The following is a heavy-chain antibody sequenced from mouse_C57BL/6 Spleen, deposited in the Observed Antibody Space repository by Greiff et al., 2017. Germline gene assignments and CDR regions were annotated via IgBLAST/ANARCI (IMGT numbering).Heavy chain of an antibody. V-gene: IGHV14-1*01. D-gene: IGHD2-1*01. CDR3: TSYGNYRGWAMDY. CDR2: IDPEDGDT. J-gene: IGHJ4*01. CDR1: GFNIKDYY. Sequence: EVKLMESGAELVRPGASVKLSCTASGFNIKDYYMHWVKQRPEQGLEWIGRIDPEDGDTEYAPKFQGKATMTADTSSNTAYLQLSSLTSEDTAVYYCTSYGNYRGWAMDYWGQGTSVTVSS.